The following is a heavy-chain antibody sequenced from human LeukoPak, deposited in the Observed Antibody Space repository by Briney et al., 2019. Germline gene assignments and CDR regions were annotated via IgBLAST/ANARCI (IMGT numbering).Heavy chain of an antibody. CDR1: GGTFSSYA. J-gene: IGHJ4*02. CDR3: ATLWFGEIPFYFDY. V-gene: IGHV1-69*01. CDR2: IIPIFGTA. Sequence: GASVKVSCKASGGTFSSYAISWVRQAPGQGLEWMGGIIPIFGTANYAQKFQGRVTITADESTSTAYMELSSLRSEDTAVYYCATLWFGEIPFYFDYWGQGTLVTVSS. D-gene: IGHD3-10*01.